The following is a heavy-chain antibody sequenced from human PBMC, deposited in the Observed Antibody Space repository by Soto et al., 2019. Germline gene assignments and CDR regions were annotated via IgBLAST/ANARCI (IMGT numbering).Heavy chain of an antibody. V-gene: IGHV1-18*01. CDR3: ARTPEGADYPHQH. Sequence: GASVQVSCKASGGTNRIYASSWVRQTPGQGLEWMGWISAYNGNTNYAQKLQGRVTMTTDTSTSTAYMELRSLRSDDTAVYYCARTPEGADYPHQHWGQGTLVTVSS. J-gene: IGHJ1*01. D-gene: IGHD4-17*01. CDR2: ISAYNGNT. CDR1: GGTNRIYA.